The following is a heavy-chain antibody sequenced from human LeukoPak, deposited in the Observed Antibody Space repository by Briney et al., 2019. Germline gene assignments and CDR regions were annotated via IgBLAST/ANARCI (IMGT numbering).Heavy chain of an antibody. CDR1: GFTFENYG. D-gene: IGHD2-2*01. Sequence: GGSLRLSCAASGFTFENYGMSWVRQAPGKGLEWASGIKGNGASTGYADSVKGRFTISRDNARKSLYLQMNSLRVEDTALYYCVRDLGYCSSTSCYAGYWGQGTPVSVSS. CDR2: IKGNGAST. J-gene: IGHJ4*02. V-gene: IGHV3-20*04. CDR3: VRDLGYCSSTSCYAGY.